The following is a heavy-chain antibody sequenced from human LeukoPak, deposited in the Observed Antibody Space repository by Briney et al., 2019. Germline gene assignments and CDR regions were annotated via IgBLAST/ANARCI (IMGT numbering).Heavy chain of an antibody. CDR3: ARGAKWQLVHRDWFDP. Sequence: GGSLRLSCEVSGFTFSSYSMNWVRQAPGKGLEWVSSISSSSSYIYYADSVKGRFTISRDNAKNSLYLQMNSLRAENTAVYYCARGAKWQLVHRDWFDPWGQGTLVTVSS. V-gene: IGHV3-21*01. D-gene: IGHD6-6*01. CDR1: GFTFSSYS. CDR2: ISSSSSYI. J-gene: IGHJ5*02.